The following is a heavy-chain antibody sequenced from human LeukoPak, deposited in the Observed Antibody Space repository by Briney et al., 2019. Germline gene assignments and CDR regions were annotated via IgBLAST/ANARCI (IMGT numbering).Heavy chain of an antibody. Sequence: GESLKISCKGSGYTFTNFWIGWVRQMPGEGLEWMGIFFPGDSDTRYSPSFQGQVTISVDKSIGTAYLQWNRLKASDTAMYYCARPARPAITVAAYDYWGQGTLVTVSS. CDR1: GYTFTNFW. J-gene: IGHJ4*02. CDR2: FFPGDSDT. CDR3: ARPARPAITVAAYDY. V-gene: IGHV5-51*01. D-gene: IGHD6-19*01.